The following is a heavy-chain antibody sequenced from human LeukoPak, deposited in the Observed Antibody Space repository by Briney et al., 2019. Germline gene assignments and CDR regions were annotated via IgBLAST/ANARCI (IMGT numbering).Heavy chain of an antibody. D-gene: IGHD3-22*01. CDR3: VRDHYYDSSGYTFRH. J-gene: IGHJ1*01. V-gene: IGHV4-59*01. CDR2: VSYSGST. CDR1: GGSISRYY. Sequence: SETLSHTCTVSGGSISRYYWSWVRQPPGKGLEWIGYVSYSGSTDYNPSLKSRVTISVDTSRNQFSLRLSSVTAADTAVYYCVRDHYYDSSGYTFRHWGQGTLVTVSS.